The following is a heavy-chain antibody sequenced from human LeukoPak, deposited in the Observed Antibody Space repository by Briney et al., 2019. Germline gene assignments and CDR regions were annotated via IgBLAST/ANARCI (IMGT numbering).Heavy chain of an antibody. Sequence: GGSLRLSCAASGFTFSNAWMSWVRQAPGKGLEWVGRIKSKTDGGTTDYAAPVKGGFTISRDDSKNTLYLQMNSLKTEDTAVYYCTTDLFARSGYPYFDYWGQGTLVTVSS. CDR2: IKSKTDGGTT. CDR3: TTDLFARSGYPYFDY. V-gene: IGHV3-15*01. D-gene: IGHD3-3*01. J-gene: IGHJ4*02. CDR1: GFTFSNAW.